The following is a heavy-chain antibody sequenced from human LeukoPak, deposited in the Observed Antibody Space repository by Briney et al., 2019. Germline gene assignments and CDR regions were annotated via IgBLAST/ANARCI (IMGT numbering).Heavy chain of an antibody. CDR3: ARSREIYYFDY. V-gene: IGHV1-46*01. CDR1: GYTFTSYY. CDR2: INPSGGST. J-gene: IGHJ4*02. D-gene: IGHD5-24*01. Sequence: ASVKVSRKASGYTFTSYYMHWVRQAPGQGLEWMGIINPSGGSTSCAQKFQGRVTMTRDTSTSTVYMELSSLRSEDTAVYYCARSREIYYFDYWGQGTLVTVSS.